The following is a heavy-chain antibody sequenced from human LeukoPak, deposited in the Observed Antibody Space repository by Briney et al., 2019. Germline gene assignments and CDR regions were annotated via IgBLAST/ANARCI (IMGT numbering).Heavy chain of an antibody. CDR2: LDYSGST. V-gene: IGHV4-39*02. Sequence: PAETLSLTCSVSGGSISSTGYYWGRIRQTPGKGLEWIGSLDYSGSTYYNASLKSRVTISGDTSKNQFSLKLRSVTAADTAVYYCARDIAMEYFDYWGEGTVGTVSS. J-gene: IGHJ4*02. D-gene: IGHD5-18*01. CDR1: GGSISSTGYY. CDR3: ARDIAMEYFDY.